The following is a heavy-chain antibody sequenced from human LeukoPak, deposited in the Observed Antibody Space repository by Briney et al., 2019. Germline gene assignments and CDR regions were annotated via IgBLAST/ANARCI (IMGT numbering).Heavy chain of an antibody. D-gene: IGHD1-14*01. J-gene: IGHJ4*02. CDR2: INSDGSTT. CDR3: ARGSAVTGVH. V-gene: IGHV3-74*01. CDR1: GFTFSSYG. Sequence: GGSLRLSCAASGFTFSSYGMHWVRQAPGKGLVWVSRINSDGSTTTYADSVKGRFTISRDNAKNTLYLQMNSLRAEDTAMYSCARGSAVTGVHWGQGTLVTVSS.